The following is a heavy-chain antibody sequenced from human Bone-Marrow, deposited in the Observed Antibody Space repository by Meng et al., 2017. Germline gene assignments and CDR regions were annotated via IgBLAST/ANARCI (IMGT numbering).Heavy chain of an antibody. CDR1: GYTFTNFA. CDR3: ARDQFTIFFPGATAYY. J-gene: IGHJ4*02. Sequence: HVQLVQSGAEVKKPGASVKVSCKASGYTFTNFAVHWVRQAPGQRLEWMGWINTGNGNTKYSQNFQGRVTITRDTSANIAYMELTSLRSEDTAVYYCARDQFTIFFPGATAYYWGQGTLVTVSS. V-gene: IGHV1-3*04. CDR2: INTGNGNT. D-gene: IGHD3-3*01.